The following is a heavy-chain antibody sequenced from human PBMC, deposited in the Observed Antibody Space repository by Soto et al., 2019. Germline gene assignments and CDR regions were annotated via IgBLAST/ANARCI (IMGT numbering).Heavy chain of an antibody. CDR2: INPSGGST. CDR3: ARGVSSGIAVAGTSWFDT. J-gene: IGHJ5*02. Sequence: ASVKVSCKASGYTFTSYYMHWVRQAPGQGLEWMGIINPSGGSTSYAQKFQGRVTMTRDTSTSTVYMELSSLRSEDTAVYYCARGVSSGIAVAGTSWFDTWGQGTLVTVSS. D-gene: IGHD6-19*01. V-gene: IGHV1-46*01. CDR1: GYTFTSYY.